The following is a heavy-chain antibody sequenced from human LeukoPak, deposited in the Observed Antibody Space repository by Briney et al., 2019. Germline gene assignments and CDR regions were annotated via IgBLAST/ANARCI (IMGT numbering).Heavy chain of an antibody. J-gene: IGHJ4*02. CDR2: IYHSGST. CDR1: GGSISSGGYS. Sequence: PSQTLSLTCAVSGGSISSGGYSWSWIRQPPGKGLEWIGYIYHSGSTYYNPSLKSRVTISVDRSKNQFSLKLSSVTAADTAVYYCARDKGSQGSSGYSSGWFDYWGQGTLVTVCS. V-gene: IGHV4-30-2*01. D-gene: IGHD6-19*01. CDR3: ARDKGSQGSSGYSSGWFDY.